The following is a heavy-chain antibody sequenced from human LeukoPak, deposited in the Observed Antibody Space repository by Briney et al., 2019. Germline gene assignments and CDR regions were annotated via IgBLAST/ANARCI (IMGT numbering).Heavy chain of an antibody. CDR3: ARGAGRDHPDY. CDR1: GFTFSGYW. CDR2: IKHDGNDK. Sequence: GGSLRLSCAASGFTFSGYWMSWVRQAPGKGLEWVANIKHDGNDKYHVDSVKGRFTISRDNSQNSLYLQMNSLRPEDTAVYYCARGAGRDHPDYWGQGTLVTVSS. D-gene: IGHD4/OR15-4a*01. J-gene: IGHJ4*02. V-gene: IGHV3-7*01.